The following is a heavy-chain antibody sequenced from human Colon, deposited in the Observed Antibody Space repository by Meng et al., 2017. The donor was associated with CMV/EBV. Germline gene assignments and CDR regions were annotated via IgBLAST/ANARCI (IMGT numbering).Heavy chain of an antibody. Sequence: GESLKISCAASGISLSNYVMSWVRQAPGKGLEWVSRISGSGYSADYADSVKGRFTISRDNSKNTLFLQLNSPRVEDTAVYYCAKGLSASQYYFDSWGQGTLVTVSS. CDR1: GISLSNYV. V-gene: IGHV3-23*01. D-gene: IGHD3-16*01. J-gene: IGHJ4*02. CDR2: ISGSGYSA. CDR3: AKGLSASQYYFDS.